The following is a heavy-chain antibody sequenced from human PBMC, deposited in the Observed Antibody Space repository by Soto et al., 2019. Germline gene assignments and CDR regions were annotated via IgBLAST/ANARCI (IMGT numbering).Heavy chain of an antibody. J-gene: IGHJ4*02. V-gene: IGHV4-39*01. CDR1: GGSISSSSYH. CDR2: IYYSGST. CDR3: ARHASIAAAVYLPHY. Sequence: SETLSLTCTVSGGSISSSSYHWGWIRQPPGKGLEWIGSIYYSGSTYYNPSLKSRVTISVDTSKNQFSLKLSSVTAADTAVYYCARHASIAAAVYLPHYWGQGTLVTVPQ. D-gene: IGHD6-13*01.